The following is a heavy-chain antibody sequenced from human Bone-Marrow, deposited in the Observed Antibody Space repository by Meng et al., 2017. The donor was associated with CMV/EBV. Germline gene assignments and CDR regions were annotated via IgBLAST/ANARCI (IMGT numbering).Heavy chain of an antibody. CDR1: GFTFSSYA. CDR3: ATTTDPRNY. Sequence: GESLKISCAASGFTFSSYAMSWVRQAPGKGLEWVSAISGSGGSTYYADSVKGRFTISRDNSKNTLYLQMNSLRAEDTAVYYCATTTDPRNYWGQGTRVTVSS. J-gene: IGHJ4*02. D-gene: IGHD1-14*01. V-gene: IGHV3-23*01. CDR2: ISGSGGST.